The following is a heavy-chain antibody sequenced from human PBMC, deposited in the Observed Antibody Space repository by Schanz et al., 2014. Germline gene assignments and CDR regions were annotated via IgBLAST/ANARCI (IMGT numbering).Heavy chain of an antibody. J-gene: IGHJ2*01. CDR2: FNDGGVNK. CDR1: GFSLDIFA. V-gene: IGHV3-23*01. Sequence: EMQLLESGGGLVEPGGSLRLSCATSGFSLDIFAVSWVRQAPGKGLEWVSSFNDGGVNKYYADSVKGRFTISRDSSKNSLFLQLNSLRADDTAVYYCARNRGSGGQNWYFDLWVRGTLVTVSS. CDR3: ARNRGSGGQNWYFDL. D-gene: IGHD1-26*01.